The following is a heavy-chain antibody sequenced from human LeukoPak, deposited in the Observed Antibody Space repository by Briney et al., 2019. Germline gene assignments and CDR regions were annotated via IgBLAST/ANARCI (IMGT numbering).Heavy chain of an antibody. D-gene: IGHD6-13*01. J-gene: IGHJ5*02. Sequence: SETLFLTRTGTQGYIISSYKYWGWVRQPPGRGLEWIGSIYYSGTTYYNPSLKSRVTISVDTSKNQFSLKLTSVTAADTAVYYCARSTAAEGPTHNWFDPWGQGTLVTVSS. CDR2: IYYSGTT. CDR3: ARSTAAEGPTHNWFDP. V-gene: IGHV4-39*01. CDR1: QGYIISSYKY.